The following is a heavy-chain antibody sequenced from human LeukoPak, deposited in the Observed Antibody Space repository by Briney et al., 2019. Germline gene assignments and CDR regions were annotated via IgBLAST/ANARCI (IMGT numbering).Heavy chain of an antibody. D-gene: IGHD3-9*01. CDR3: AKDTGERLGILTGYYKSRKSYFDY. Sequence: PGGSLRLSCAASGFSFSNYVMQWVRQVPGKGLEWVALIAHDGSNKYYADSVKGGFTISRDNSKNTLYLQMNSLRAEDTAVYYCAKDTGERLGILTGYYKSRKSYFDYWGQGTLVTVSS. CDR1: GFSFSNYV. J-gene: IGHJ4*02. CDR2: IAHDGSNK. V-gene: IGHV3-30*18.